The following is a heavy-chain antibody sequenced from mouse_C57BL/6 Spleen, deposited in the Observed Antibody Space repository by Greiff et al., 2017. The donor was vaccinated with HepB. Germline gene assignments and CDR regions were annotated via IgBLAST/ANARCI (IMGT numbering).Heavy chain of an antibody. CDR2: INPNNGGT. J-gene: IGHJ4*01. Sequence: VQLQQSGPELVKPGASVKISCKASGYTFTDYYMNWVKQSHGKSLEWIGDINPNNGGTSYNQKFKGKATLTVDKSSSTAYMELRSLTSEDSAVYYCAGAPYYYAMDYWGQGTSVTVSS. D-gene: IGHD6-1*01. CDR3: AGAPYYYAMDY. V-gene: IGHV1-26*01. CDR1: GYTFTDYY.